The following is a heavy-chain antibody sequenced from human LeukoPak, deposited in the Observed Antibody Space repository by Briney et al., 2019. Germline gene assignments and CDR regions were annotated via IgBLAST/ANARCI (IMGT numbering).Heavy chain of an antibody. D-gene: IGHD2-2*03. CDR2: INPNSGNT. CDR1: GYTFTGYY. J-gene: IGHJ5*02. CDR3: ARVGYCSSTSCYGYNWFDP. V-gene: IGHV1-8*02. Sequence: ASVKVSCKASGYTFTGYYMHWVRQAPGQGLEWMGRINPNSGNTGYAQKFQGRVTMTRNTSISTAYMELSSLRSEDTAVYYCARVGYCSSTSCYGYNWFDPWGQGTLVTVSS.